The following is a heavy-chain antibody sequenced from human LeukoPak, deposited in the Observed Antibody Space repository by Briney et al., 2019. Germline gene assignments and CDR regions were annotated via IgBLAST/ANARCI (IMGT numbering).Heavy chain of an antibody. CDR3: ARGDLHRIFDY. CDR2: IYYSGST. Sequence: SETLSLTCTVSGGSIRSSTYYWGWIRQPPGKELECIGSIYYSGSTYYNPSLKSRVTMSVDTSKNQFSLKLSSVTAADTAVYYCARGDLHRIFDYWGQGTLVTVSS. J-gene: IGHJ4*02. CDR1: GGSIRSSTYY. V-gene: IGHV4-39*07.